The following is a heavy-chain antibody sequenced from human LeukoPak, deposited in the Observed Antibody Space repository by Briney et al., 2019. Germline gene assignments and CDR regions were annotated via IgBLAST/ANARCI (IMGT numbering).Heavy chain of an antibody. CDR2: IYYSGST. D-gene: IGHD3-22*01. CDR1: GFTFSSYS. CDR3: ARHRITMIVVEDFDY. V-gene: IGHV4-39*01. Sequence: PGGSLRLSCAASGFTFSSYSMNWIRQPPGKGLEWIGSIYYSGSTYYNPSLKSRVTISVDTSKNQFSLKLSSVTAADTAVYYCARHRITMIVVEDFDYWGQGTLVTVSS. J-gene: IGHJ4*02.